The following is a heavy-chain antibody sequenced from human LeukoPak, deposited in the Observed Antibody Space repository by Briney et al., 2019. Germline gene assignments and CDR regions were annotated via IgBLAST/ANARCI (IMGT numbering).Heavy chain of an antibody. Sequence: ASVKVSCKASGYTFTSYYMHWVRQAPGQGLEWMGGIIPIFGTANYAQKFQGRVTITADESTSTAYMELSSLRSEDTAVYYCAGMGVPAAKEPSYYYYYMDVWGKGTTVTVSS. D-gene: IGHD2-2*01. CDR1: GYTFTSYY. CDR2: IIPIFGTA. CDR3: AGMGVPAAKEPSYYYYYMDV. J-gene: IGHJ6*03. V-gene: IGHV1-69*13.